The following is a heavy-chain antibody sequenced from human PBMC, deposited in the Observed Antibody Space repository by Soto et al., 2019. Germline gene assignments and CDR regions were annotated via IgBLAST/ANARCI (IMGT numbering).Heavy chain of an antibody. CDR2: IYHSGST. Sequence: SETLSLTCAVSGGSINSSNWWSWVRQPPGKGLEWIGEIYHSGSTNYNPSLKSRVTISVDKSKNQFSLKLSSVTAADTAAYYCARHIRGGDYGRDDAFDIWGQGTMVTVPS. D-gene: IGHD4-17*01. J-gene: IGHJ3*02. CDR3: ARHIRGGDYGRDDAFDI. V-gene: IGHV4-4*02. CDR1: GGSINSSNW.